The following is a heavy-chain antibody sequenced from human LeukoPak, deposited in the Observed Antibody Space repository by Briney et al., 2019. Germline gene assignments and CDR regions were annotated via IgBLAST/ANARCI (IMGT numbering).Heavy chain of an antibody. CDR2: ISSSSSYI. Sequence: GGSLRLSCAASGFTFSSYSMNWVRQAPGKGLEWVSSISSSSSYIYYADSVKGRFTISRDNARNSLYLQVNSLTVEDTAFYYCVKDILSTSGSYFDYWGQGTPVTVSS. V-gene: IGHV3-21*04. D-gene: IGHD6-19*01. J-gene: IGHJ4*02. CDR3: VKDILSTSGSYFDY. CDR1: GFTFSSYS.